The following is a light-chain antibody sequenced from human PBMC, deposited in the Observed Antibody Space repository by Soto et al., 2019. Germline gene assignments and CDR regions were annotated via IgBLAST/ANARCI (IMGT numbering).Light chain of an antibody. Sequence: DIQMTQSPSTVSASVGDRVTMTFRASQSINSWLAWYQQKPGKAPKLLIYKASSLESGVPSTFSGSGSGTEFTLTISSLQTDDFATYYCQQYSDSEAFGQGTKVDI. CDR3: QQYSDSEA. V-gene: IGKV1-5*03. CDR1: QSINSW. J-gene: IGKJ1*01. CDR2: KAS.